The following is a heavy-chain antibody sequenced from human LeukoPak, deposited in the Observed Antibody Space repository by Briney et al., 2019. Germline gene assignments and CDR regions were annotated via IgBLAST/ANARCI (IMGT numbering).Heavy chain of an antibody. J-gene: IGHJ4*02. V-gene: IGHV4-4*07. CDR3: ARAFVFKSTMGYFDY. CDR2: VYTSGST. CDR1: GGSISSYY. Sequence: SETLSLTCTVSGGSISSYYWSWIRQPAGKGLEWIGRVYTSGSTIYNPSLKSRVTISVDTSKNQFSLKLSSVTAADAAVYYCARAFVFKSTMGYFDYWGQGNLVTVSS. D-gene: IGHD5/OR15-5a*01.